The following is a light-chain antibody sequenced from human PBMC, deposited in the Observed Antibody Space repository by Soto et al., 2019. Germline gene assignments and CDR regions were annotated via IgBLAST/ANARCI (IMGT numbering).Light chain of an antibody. V-gene: IGKV3-20*01. CDR1: QSVSTTY. CDR2: ATS. CDR3: QQYGNSPPYS. Sequence: EIVLTQSPGSLSLSPGEGATLSCRASQSVSTTYLAWYQLKPGQAPRLVIYATSSRAAGITDRFRGSGSGTECTLTISSLEHEYVGVYFCQQYGNSPPYSFGQGTKLDIK. J-gene: IGKJ2*03.